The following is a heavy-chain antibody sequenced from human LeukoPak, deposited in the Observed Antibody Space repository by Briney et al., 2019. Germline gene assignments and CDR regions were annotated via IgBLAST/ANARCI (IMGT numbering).Heavy chain of an antibody. V-gene: IGHV5-51*01. CDR1: GYSFTSYW. CDR2: IYPGDSDT. Sequence: GESLKISCKGSGYSFTSYWIGWGRQMPGKGLEWKGIIYPGDSDTRYSPSFQGQVTISADKSISTAYLQWSSLKAADTAMYYCARFRYEYSSPPLFDYWGQGTLVTVSS. D-gene: IGHD6-6*01. J-gene: IGHJ4*02. CDR3: ARFRYEYSSPPLFDY.